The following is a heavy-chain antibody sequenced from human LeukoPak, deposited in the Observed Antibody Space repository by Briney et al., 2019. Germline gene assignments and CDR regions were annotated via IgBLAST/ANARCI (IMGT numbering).Heavy chain of an antibody. J-gene: IGHJ4*02. CDR1: GYTFTSYG. V-gene: IGHV1-18*01. CDR2: ISAYNGNT. D-gene: IGHD3-22*01. CDR3: ARERDSSGYYSLGY. Sequence: ASVKVSCKASGYTFTSYGIIWVRQAPGQGLEWMGWISAYNGNTNYAQKLQGRVTMTTDTSTSTAYMELRSLRSDDTAVYYCARERDSSGYYSLGYWGQGTLVTVSS.